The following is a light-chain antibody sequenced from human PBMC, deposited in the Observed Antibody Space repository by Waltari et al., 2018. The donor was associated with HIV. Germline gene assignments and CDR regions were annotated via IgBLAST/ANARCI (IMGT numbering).Light chain of an antibody. CDR1: RSISRW. CDR2: KAS. CDR3: QQYNSYLWT. V-gene: IGKV1-5*03. J-gene: IGKJ1*01. Sequence: DIQMTQSPSALSAFVGDRVTITCRASRSISRWLAWYQQKPGKAPKLLIYKASNLEGGVPSRFSGSGSGTGFTLTISSLQPDDFATYYCQQYNSYLWTFGQGTKVEIK.